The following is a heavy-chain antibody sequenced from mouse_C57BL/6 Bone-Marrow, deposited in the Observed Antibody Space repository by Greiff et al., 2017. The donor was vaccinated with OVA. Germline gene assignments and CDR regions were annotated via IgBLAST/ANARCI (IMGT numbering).Heavy chain of an antibody. Sequence: VQLQQPGAELVKPGASVKLSCKASGYTFTSYWMHWVKQRPGRGLEWIGRIDPNSGGTKYNEKFKSKATLTGDKPSSTAYMQLSNVASEDSAVYYCARRSNSYAMDYWGQGTSVTVSS. CDR2: IDPNSGGT. J-gene: IGHJ4*01. D-gene: IGHD4-1*01. CDR1: GYTFTSYW. V-gene: IGHV1-72*01. CDR3: ARRSNSYAMDY.